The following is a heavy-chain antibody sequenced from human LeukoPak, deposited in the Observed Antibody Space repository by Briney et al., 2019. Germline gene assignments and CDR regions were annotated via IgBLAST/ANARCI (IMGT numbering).Heavy chain of an antibody. D-gene: IGHD3-3*01. V-gene: IGHV1-69*13. Sequence: GASVKVSCKASGGTFSSYAISWVRQAPGQGLEWMGGIIPIFGTANYAQKFQGRVTITADESTSTAYMELSSLRSEDTAVYYCAGVLTARYDFWSGSEDYFDYWGQGTLVTVSS. CDR2: IIPIFGTA. CDR1: GGTFSSYA. J-gene: IGHJ4*02. CDR3: AGVLTARYDFWSGSEDYFDY.